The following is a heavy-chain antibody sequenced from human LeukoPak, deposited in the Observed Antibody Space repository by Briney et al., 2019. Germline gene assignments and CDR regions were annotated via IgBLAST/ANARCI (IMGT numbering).Heavy chain of an antibody. Sequence: PSETLSLTCTVSGGSISSSSYYWGWIRQPPGKGLEWIGSIYYSGSTYYNPSLKRLVTISVDTSKNQFSLKLSSVTAADTAVYYCARRPVLLWFGELSGYFDYWGQGTLVTVSS. J-gene: IGHJ4*02. CDR1: GGSISSSSYY. D-gene: IGHD3-10*01. CDR2: IYYSGST. CDR3: ARRPVLLWFGELSGYFDY. V-gene: IGHV4-39*01.